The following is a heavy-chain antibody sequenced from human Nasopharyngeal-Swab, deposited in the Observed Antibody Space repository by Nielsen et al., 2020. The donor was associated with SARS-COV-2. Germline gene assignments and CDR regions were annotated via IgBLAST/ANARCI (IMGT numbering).Heavy chain of an antibody. J-gene: IGHJ4*02. CDR3: ASLEGITVAGTLIDY. CDR1: GGSISSSSYY. CDR2: IYYSGST. V-gene: IGHV4-39*01. D-gene: IGHD6-19*01. Sequence: SETLSLTCTVSGGSISSSSYYWGWIRQPPGKGLEWIGSIYYSGSTYYNPALKSRVTISVDTSKNQFSLKPSSVTAADTAVYYCASLEGITVAGTLIDYWGQGTLVTVSS.